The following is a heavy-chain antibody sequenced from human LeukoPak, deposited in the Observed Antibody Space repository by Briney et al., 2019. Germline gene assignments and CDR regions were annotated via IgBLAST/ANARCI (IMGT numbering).Heavy chain of an antibody. Sequence: GGSLRLSCAASGFTFSDYYMSWIGQAPGKGLEWVSYMSNSGNIIYYADSVKGRFTISRDNAKNSLYLQMNSLRAEDTGVYYCARENNYGYALKGYYFDYWGQGTLVTVAS. D-gene: IGHD5-18*01. CDR1: GFTFSDYY. CDR2: MSNSGNII. J-gene: IGHJ4*02. CDR3: ARENNYGYALKGYYFDY. V-gene: IGHV3-11*01.